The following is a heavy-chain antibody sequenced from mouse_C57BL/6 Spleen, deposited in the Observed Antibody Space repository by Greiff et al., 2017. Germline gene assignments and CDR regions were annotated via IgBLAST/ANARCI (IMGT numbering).Heavy chain of an antibody. J-gene: IGHJ2*01. CDR3: AIWAYYFDY. CDR1: GYSITSGYY. Sequence: VQLKQSGPGLVKPSQSLSLTCSVTGYSITSGYYWNWIRQFPGNKLEWMGYISYDGSNNYNPSLKNRISITRDTSKNQFFLKLNSVTTEDTATYYCAIWAYYFDYWGQGTTLTVSS. D-gene: IGHD4-1*01. V-gene: IGHV3-6*01. CDR2: ISYDGSN.